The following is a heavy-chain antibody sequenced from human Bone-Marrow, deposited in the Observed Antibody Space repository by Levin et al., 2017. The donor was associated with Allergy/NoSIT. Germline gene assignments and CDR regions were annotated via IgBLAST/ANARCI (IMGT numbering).Heavy chain of an antibody. CDR1: GFTVGNNY. CDR2: IYSGGST. D-gene: IGHD2-21*01. Sequence: GESLKISCAASGFTVGNNYMSWVRQAPGKGLEWVSVIYSGGSTHYADSVKGRFTISRDSSKNTLYLQLNSLRAEDTAMYYCARRAYSRSASCSYWGQGTLVAVSS. J-gene: IGHJ4*02. V-gene: IGHV3-53*01. CDR3: ARRAYSRSASCSY.